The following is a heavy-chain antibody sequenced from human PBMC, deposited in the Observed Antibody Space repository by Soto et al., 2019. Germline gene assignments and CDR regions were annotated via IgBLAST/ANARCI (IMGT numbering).Heavy chain of an antibody. CDR2: IIPIFATA. D-gene: IGHD3-22*01. CDR1: GGTFSTYA. J-gene: IGHJ4*02. V-gene: IGHV1-69*13. CDR3: ARQFDSDTSGYYYAY. Sequence: ASVKVSCKASGGTFSTYAISWVRQAPGQGLGWMGGIIPIFATANYAQKFQGRVTITADESTSTAYMELSSLRSEDTAVYYCARQFDSDTSGYYYAYWGQGTLVTVSS.